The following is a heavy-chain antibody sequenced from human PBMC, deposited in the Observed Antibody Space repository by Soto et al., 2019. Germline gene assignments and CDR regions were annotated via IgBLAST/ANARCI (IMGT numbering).Heavy chain of an antibody. V-gene: IGHV3-48*01. CDR3: AKPLGSVLL. Sequence: GGSLRLSCAASGFTFSSYSMNWVRQAPGKGLEWVSYISSSSSTIYYADSVKGRFTISRDNSKNTLYLQMNSLRAEDTAVYYCAKPLGSVLLWGQGTLVTVSS. CDR1: GFTFSSYS. J-gene: IGHJ4*02. D-gene: IGHD2-8*02. CDR2: ISSSSSTI.